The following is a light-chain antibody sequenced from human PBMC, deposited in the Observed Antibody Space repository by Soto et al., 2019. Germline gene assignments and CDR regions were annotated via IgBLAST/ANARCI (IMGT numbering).Light chain of an antibody. CDR1: QSVAGY. J-gene: IGKJ5*01. V-gene: IGKV3-11*01. CDR2: DSS. CDR3: QKYGSSPSIT. Sequence: ELVLTQSPATLSLSPGERATLSCRASQSVAGYLAWYQQKPGQGPKLLIYDSSTRATGTPARFRGSGSGTDFTLTISSLEPEDFAVYYCQKYGSSPSITFGQGTRLEIK.